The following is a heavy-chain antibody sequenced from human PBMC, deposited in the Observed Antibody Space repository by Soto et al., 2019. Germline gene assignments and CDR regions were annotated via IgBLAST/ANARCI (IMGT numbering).Heavy chain of an antibody. J-gene: IGHJ3*02. Sequence: QVQLQESGPGLVKPSQTLSLTCTVSGVSIRSINYYWSWIRQHPGKGLEWIGYIYYRGSTYYNPSLKSRITISMDTSKNQFSLKLTSVTAADSAVYYCARDRYCSSSSCWPGDAFDIWGQGTMVTVSS. CDR2: IYYRGST. CDR3: ARDRYCSSSSCWPGDAFDI. V-gene: IGHV4-31*03. CDR1: GVSIRSINYY. D-gene: IGHD2-15*01.